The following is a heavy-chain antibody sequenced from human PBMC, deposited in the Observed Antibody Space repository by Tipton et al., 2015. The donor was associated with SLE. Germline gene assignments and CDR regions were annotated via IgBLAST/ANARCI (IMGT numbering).Heavy chain of an antibody. CDR3: ARGVTGYYYFCYMDV. D-gene: IGHD1-20*01. Sequence: TLSLTCTVSGGSINSNTYYWNWLRQPAGKGLDWIGRIYTTGSTNYNPSLKSRVTISVDTSKNQVSLKLTSVTAADTAVYYCARGVTGYYYFCYMDVWGRGTTVTVSS. CDR2: IYTTGST. J-gene: IGHJ6*03. CDR1: GGSINSNTYY. V-gene: IGHV4-61*02.